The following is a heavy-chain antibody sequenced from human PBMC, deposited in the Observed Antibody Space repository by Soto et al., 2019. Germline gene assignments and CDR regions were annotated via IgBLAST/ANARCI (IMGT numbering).Heavy chain of an antibody. Sequence: SETLSLTCTVSGGSISSGGYYWSWIRQHPGKGLEWIGYIYYSGSTYYNPSLKSRVTISVDTSKNQFSLKLSSVTAADTAVYYCARDVESYYYDSSGYSRDAFDIWSQGTMVTVSS. CDR1: GGSISSGGYY. CDR3: ARDVESYYYDSSGYSRDAFDI. V-gene: IGHV4-31*03. J-gene: IGHJ3*02. CDR2: IYYSGST. D-gene: IGHD3-22*01.